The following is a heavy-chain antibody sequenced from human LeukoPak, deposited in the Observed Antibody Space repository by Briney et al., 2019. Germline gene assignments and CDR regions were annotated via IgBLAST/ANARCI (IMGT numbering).Heavy chain of an antibody. CDR2: INHSGST. Sequence: SETLSLTCAVYGGSFSGYYWSWLRQPPGKGREWIGEINHSGSTNYNPSLKSRVTISVDTSKNQFSLKLSSVTAADTAVYYCAKLRVDDAFDIWGQGTMVTVSS. V-gene: IGHV4-34*01. CDR1: GGSFSGYY. D-gene: IGHD3-16*01. CDR3: AKLRVDDAFDI. J-gene: IGHJ3*02.